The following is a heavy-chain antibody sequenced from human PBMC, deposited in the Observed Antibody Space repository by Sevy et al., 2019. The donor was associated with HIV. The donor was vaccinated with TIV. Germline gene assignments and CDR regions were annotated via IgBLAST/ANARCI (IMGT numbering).Heavy chain of an antibody. CDR2: IQVNGREK. CDR1: GFTLSDSC. J-gene: IGHJ5*02. CDR3: AKRPSAA. Sequence: GGSLRLSCAASGFTLSDSCVHWVRQAPGKGLEWVAFIQVNGREKFYTDSVKGRFTISRDSSKTTVYLQMNSLRGEDTAVYYCAKRPSAAWGQGTLVTVSS. V-gene: IGHV3-30*02.